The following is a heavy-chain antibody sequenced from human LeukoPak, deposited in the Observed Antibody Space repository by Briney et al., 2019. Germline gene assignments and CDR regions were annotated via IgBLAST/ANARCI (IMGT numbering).Heavy chain of an antibody. Sequence: APVKVSCKASGYTFTGYYMHWVRQAPGQGLEWMGWINPNSGGTNYAQKFQGRVTMTRDTSISTAYMELSRLRSDDTAVYYCARDRGYCSGGSCYWGYYYYMDVWGKGTTVTISS. D-gene: IGHD2-15*01. V-gene: IGHV1-2*02. J-gene: IGHJ6*03. CDR2: INPNSGGT. CDR1: GYTFTGYY. CDR3: ARDRGYCSGGSCYWGYYYYMDV.